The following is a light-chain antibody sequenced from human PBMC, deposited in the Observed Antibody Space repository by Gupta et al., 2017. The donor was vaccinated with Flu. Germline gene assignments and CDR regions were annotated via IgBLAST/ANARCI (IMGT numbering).Light chain of an antibody. CDR3: SSYTSYTPLHLV. CDR2: EIS. V-gene: IGLV2-14*01. CDR1: AVGSDQY. Sequence: AVGSDQYVSCYHQQPGKTPHLILYEISDRPSWVSIGFSASKSCNTAALTTTGLQPDDDAAYYCSSYTSYTPLHLVFGGGTKLTVL. J-gene: IGLJ2*01.